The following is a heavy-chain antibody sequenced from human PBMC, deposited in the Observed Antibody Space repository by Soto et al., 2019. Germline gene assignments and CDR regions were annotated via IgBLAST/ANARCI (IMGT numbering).Heavy chain of an antibody. CDR2: INHSGST. V-gene: IGHV4-34*01. D-gene: IGHD2-15*01. Sequence: PSETLSLTCAVYDGSFSSYFWSWIRQPPGKGLEWIGEINHSGSTNYNPSLKSRVTISVDTSKNQFSLNLSSVTAADTAVYYCARGDRQNPYYYYGMDVWGQGTTVTVSS. CDR1: DGSFSSYF. J-gene: IGHJ6*02. CDR3: ARGDRQNPYYYYGMDV.